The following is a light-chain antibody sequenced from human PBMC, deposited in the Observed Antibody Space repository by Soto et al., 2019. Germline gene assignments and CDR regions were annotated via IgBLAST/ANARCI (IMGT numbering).Light chain of an antibody. CDR2: EVS. J-gene: IGLJ1*01. CDR1: SSDVGKYDY. CDR3: NSYVAGSTLPWV. Sequence: QSALTQPPSASGSPGQSVTISCTGTSSDVGKYDYVSWFQHHPGKAPKLIIYEVSKRPSGVPDRFSGSKSGSTASLTVSGLQTEDEADYYCNSYVAGSTLPWVFGTGTKVTVL. V-gene: IGLV2-8*01.